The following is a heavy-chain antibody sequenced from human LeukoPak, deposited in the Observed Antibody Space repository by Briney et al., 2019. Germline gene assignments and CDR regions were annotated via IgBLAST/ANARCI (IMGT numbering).Heavy chain of an antibody. V-gene: IGHV6-1*01. J-gene: IGHJ4*02. CDR2: TYYRSKWYN. D-gene: IGHD2-21*02. CDR3: ATHKAYCGGDCYSEPDFDY. Sequence: SQTLSLTCAISGDSVSSKSAAWNWIRQSPSRGLEWLGRTYYRSKWYNGYAVSVKSRITINPDTSKNQFSLQLNSVTPEDTAVYYCATHKAYCGGDCYSEPDFDYWGQGTLVTVSS. CDR1: GDSVSSKSAA.